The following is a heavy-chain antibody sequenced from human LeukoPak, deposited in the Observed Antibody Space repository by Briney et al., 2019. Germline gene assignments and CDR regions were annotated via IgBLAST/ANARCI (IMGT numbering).Heavy chain of an antibody. Sequence: GGSLRLSCEASGFTFSTYWMSWVRQAPGTGLEWVSVIYSGGSTYYAESVKGRFTISRDNSKNTLYLLMNSLRDEDTAVYYCARTIVAGGTDYFDYWGQGTLVTVSS. V-gene: IGHV3-53*01. CDR1: GFTFSTYW. CDR3: ARTIVAGGTDYFDY. D-gene: IGHD6-13*01. J-gene: IGHJ4*02. CDR2: IYSGGST.